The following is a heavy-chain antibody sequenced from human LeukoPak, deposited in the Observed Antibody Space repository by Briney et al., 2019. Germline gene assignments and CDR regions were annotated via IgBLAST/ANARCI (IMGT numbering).Heavy chain of an antibody. CDR2: INHSGST. CDR3: ARAPDIVVVPAAYYFDY. CDR1: GGSFSGYY. D-gene: IGHD2-2*01. V-gene: IGHV4-34*01. J-gene: IGHJ4*02. Sequence: SETLSLTCAVSGGSFSGYYWTWIRQPPGKGLEWIGEINHSGSTNYNPSLKSRVTISVDTSKNQFSLKLSSVTAADTAVYYCARAPDIVVVPAAYYFDYWGQGTLVTVSS.